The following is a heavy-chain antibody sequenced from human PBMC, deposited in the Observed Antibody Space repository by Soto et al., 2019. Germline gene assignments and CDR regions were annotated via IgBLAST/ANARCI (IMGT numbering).Heavy chain of an antibody. CDR1: GFTFSSYA. Sequence: GGSLRLSCAASGFTFSSYAMSWVRQAPGKGLEWVSAISGSGGSTYYADSVKGRFTISRDNSKNTLYLQMNSLRAEDTAVYYCAKVGSEYYDSSGYYNDAFDIWGQGTMVTVSS. CDR2: ISGSGGST. CDR3: AKVGSEYYDSSGYYNDAFDI. D-gene: IGHD3-22*01. V-gene: IGHV3-23*01. J-gene: IGHJ3*02.